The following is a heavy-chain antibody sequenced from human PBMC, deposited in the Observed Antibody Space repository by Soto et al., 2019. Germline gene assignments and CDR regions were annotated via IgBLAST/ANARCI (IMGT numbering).Heavy chain of an antibody. Sequence: QVQLQDSGPGLVTPSQTLSLACSVSGAIVTSGENYWSWVRQAPGKGLELLGYVYDSGITYYTPDLTSRGTLSVDRPNIEVSLKSSSATGPDTAAYCCSRKLAHGYSGNVLGHGTIVTVSA. CDR2: VYDSGIT. CDR1: GAIVTSGENY. J-gene: IGHJ3*01. D-gene: IGHD5-18*01. V-gene: IGHV4-30-4*01. CDR3: SRKLAHGYSGNV.